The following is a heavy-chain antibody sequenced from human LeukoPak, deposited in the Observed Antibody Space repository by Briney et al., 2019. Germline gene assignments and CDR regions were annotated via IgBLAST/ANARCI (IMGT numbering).Heavy chain of an antibody. CDR3: ARDRRDAKVGVIDY. CDR1: GFTFSSYG. CDR2: IWYDGSNK. V-gene: IGHV3-33*01. J-gene: IGHJ4*02. D-gene: IGHD1-26*01. Sequence: GGSLRLSCAASGFTFSSYGMHWVRQAPGKGLEWVAVIWYDGSNKYYADSVKGRFTISRDNSKTTLYLQMNSLRAEDTAVYYCARDRRDAKVGVIDYWGQGTLVTVSS.